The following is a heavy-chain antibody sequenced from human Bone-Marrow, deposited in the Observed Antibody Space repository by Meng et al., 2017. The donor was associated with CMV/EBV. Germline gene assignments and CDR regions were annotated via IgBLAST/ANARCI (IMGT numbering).Heavy chain of an antibody. CDR2: ISWNSGNI. V-gene: IGHV3-9*01. CDR3: KKEWRTRTDVAGSSAALNH. CDR1: GLTFDNYG. J-gene: IGHJ4*02. D-gene: IGHD2-2*01. Sequence: SLKISCTVSGLTFDNYGFHWVRQAPGKGPEWVSRISWNSGNIPYADSVKGRFTISRDNTRNALHLLMNSLRPGDTALYYCKKEWRTRTDVAGSSAALNHWGQGALVTVSS.